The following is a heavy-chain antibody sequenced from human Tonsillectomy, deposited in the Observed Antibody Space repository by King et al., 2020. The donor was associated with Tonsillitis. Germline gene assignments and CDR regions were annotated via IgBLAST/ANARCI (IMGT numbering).Heavy chain of an antibody. J-gene: IGHJ3*02. CDR1: GGSMSSGTYY. Sequence: QLKESGPGLVKPSQTLSLTCTVSGGSMSSGTYYWSWIRQPAGEGLEWIGRIYNSGHTTYNPSLTDRVTISIDTSQNQFSLKLPSVTAADTAVYFCARGSGNSAFDIWGQGTVVTVSA. CDR2: IYNSGHT. CDR3: ARGSGNSAFDI. D-gene: IGHD1-26*01. V-gene: IGHV4-61*02.